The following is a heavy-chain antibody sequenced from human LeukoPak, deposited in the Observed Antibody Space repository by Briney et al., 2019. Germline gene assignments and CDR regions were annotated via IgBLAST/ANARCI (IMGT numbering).Heavy chain of an antibody. D-gene: IGHD1-26*01. V-gene: IGHV3-64D*09. CDR2: ISSDGGST. CDR3: VKSGTWADFDS. Sequence: GGSLRLSCSASGITFSRDVMYWVRQAPGKGLEYVSGISSDGGSTNYADSVKGRFTISRDNSKNTLHLQMSSLRADDTAVYYCVKSGTWADFDSWGQGTLVTVSS. CDR1: GITFSRDV. J-gene: IGHJ4*02.